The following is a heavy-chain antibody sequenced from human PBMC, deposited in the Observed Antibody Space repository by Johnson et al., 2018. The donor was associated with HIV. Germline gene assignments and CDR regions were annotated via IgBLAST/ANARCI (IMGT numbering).Heavy chain of an antibody. CDR2: ISYDGSTK. Sequence: QVQLVESGGGVVRPGRSLRLSCAAFGFTFSNYPLHWVRQAPGKGLEWVALISYDGSTKYSPYSVTSRFTISSDNYKNTLSLQMNSLRVEDTAMYYCAKARSLLDYGGYDAYDIWGQGTMVTVSS. V-gene: IGHV3-30*04. CDR3: AKARSLLDYGGYDAYDI. CDR1: GFTFSNYP. D-gene: IGHD4-23*01. J-gene: IGHJ3*02.